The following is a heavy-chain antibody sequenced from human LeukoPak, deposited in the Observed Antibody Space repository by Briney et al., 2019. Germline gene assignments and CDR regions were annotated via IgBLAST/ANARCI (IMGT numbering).Heavy chain of an antibody. CDR1: FHLRSKY. CDR3: ARGRGSGWYVDY. D-gene: IGHD6-19*01. Sequence: PGGALELSLCTPWFHLRSKYLNRVPPAPGEGLGGVSVIYSGGSTYYADSVKGRFTISRDNARNLLYRQMNSLRAEDTAVYYCARGRGSGWYVDYWGQGTLVTVSS. V-gene: IGHV3-53*01. CDR2: IYSGGST. J-gene: IGHJ4*02.